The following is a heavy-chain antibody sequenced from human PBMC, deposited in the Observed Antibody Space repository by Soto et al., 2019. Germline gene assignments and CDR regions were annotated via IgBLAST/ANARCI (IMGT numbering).Heavy chain of an antibody. Sequence: ASVKVSCKASGYTFTSFYMHWVRQAPGQGFEWMGIINPSGGSRSYSKKFQGRVTMTHDTSTSTVYMEVSSLRSEDTAVYYCARGGPVAVVTDGPDYWGQGALVTVSS. CDR2: INPSGGSR. V-gene: IGHV1-46*01. CDR1: GYTFTSFY. D-gene: IGHD2-21*02. CDR3: ARGGPVAVVTDGPDY. J-gene: IGHJ4*02.